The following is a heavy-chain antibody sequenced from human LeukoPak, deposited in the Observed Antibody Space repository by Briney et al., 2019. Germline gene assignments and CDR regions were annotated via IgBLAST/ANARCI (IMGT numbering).Heavy chain of an antibody. CDR2: IIPIFGTT. Sequence: SVKVSCKASGGTFSSYTISWVRQAPGQGLEWMGGIIPIFGTTNYAQKFQGRVTITADDSTSTAYMELSSLRSEDTAVYYCASSVGYTGYGIDYWGQGTLVTVSS. CDR1: GGTFSSYT. V-gene: IGHV1-69*01. D-gene: IGHD5-12*01. CDR3: ASSVGYTGYGIDY. J-gene: IGHJ4*02.